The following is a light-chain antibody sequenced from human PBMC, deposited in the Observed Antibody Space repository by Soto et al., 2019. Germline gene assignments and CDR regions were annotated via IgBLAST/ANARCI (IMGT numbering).Light chain of an antibody. J-gene: IGKJ3*01. CDR3: QQAASLPFT. Sequence: DIQMTQSPSSVSASVGDRVTITCRASQGISSWLAWYQQKPGRAPNLLIYATSSLQTGVPSRFSCSGSGTDFTLTINSLQPEDSATYYCQQAASLPFTFGPGTAVHI. CDR2: ATS. CDR1: QGISSW. V-gene: IGKV1-12*01.